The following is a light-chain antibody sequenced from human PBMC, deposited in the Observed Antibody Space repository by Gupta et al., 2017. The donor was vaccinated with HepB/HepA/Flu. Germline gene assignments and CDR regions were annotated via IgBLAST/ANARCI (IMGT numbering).Light chain of an antibody. V-gene: IGKV1-39*01. Sequence: IQMTQSPSSLSASLGDRLTITCRASQSISRYLNWYQQKPGKAPKLLISAASSLQSGVPSRFSGSGSGTDFILTITSLQPEDAATYYCQQSYTTPPGWTFGQGTKVEVK. CDR1: QSISRY. CDR2: AAS. J-gene: IGKJ1*01. CDR3: QQSYTTPPGWT.